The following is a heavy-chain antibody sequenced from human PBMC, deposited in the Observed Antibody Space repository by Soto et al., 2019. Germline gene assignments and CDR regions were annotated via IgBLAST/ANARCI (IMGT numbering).Heavy chain of an antibody. CDR1: GFTFDDYT. CDR2: VSWDGGTT. J-gene: IGHJ1*01. Sequence: GESLKISCAASGFTFDDYTMHWVRQAPGKGLEWVSLVSWDGGTTYYADSVKGRFTISRDNSKNSLHLQMNSLRSEDTALYYCAKDMSRTTIFGGLGYWGQGTLVTVSS. V-gene: IGHV3-43*01. D-gene: IGHD3-3*01. CDR3: AKDMSRTTIFGGLGY.